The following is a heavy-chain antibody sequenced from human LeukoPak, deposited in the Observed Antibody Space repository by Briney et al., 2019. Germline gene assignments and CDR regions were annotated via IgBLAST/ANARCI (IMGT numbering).Heavy chain of an antibody. CDR3: ARDDSSSSFYY. Sequence: PGGSLRLSCAASGFTFTTYWMSWVRQAPGKGLEWVANIKQDGTEKYYVDSVKGRFTISRDNAKNSLYLQMNSLRVEDTAVYYCARDDSSSSFYYWGQGTLVTVSS. D-gene: IGHD6-6*01. V-gene: IGHV3-7*01. CDR1: GFTFTTYW. CDR2: IKQDGTEK. J-gene: IGHJ4*02.